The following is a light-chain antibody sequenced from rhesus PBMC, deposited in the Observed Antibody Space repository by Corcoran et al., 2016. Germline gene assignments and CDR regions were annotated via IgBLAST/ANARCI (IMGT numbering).Light chain of an antibody. J-gene: IGKJ2*01. CDR3: QQESKWNS. Sequence: EIVMTQSPATLSLSPGERATLSCRASQSVSSYVAWYQQKPEQAPRLLIYGASSRATGIPDRFSGRGSGTDFTLPISRLEPEDFAVYYSQQESKWNSCGQGTKVEIK. CDR1: QSVSSY. CDR2: GAS. V-gene: IGKV3S9*01.